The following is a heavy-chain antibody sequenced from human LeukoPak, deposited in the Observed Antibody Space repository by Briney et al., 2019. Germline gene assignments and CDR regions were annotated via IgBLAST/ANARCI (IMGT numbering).Heavy chain of an antibody. Sequence: GGSLRLSCAASGFTFDDYAMHWVRQAPGKGLEWVSGISWNSGSIGYADSVKGRFTISRDNAKNSLYLQMNSLRAEDTAVYYCANIYGDYGPFDYWGQGILVTVSS. V-gene: IGHV3-9*01. D-gene: IGHD4-17*01. J-gene: IGHJ4*02. CDR2: ISWNSGSI. CDR3: ANIYGDYGPFDY. CDR1: GFTFDDYA.